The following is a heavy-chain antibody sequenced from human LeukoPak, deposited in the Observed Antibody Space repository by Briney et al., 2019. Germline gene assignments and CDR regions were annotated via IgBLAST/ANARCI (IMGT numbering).Heavy chain of an antibody. CDR2: INRSGST. CDR1: GGFLRGYY. CDR3: ARGGVGSWQLDY. D-gene: IGHD6-13*01. Sequence: SETLSLTCAVCGGFLRGYYWSWIRKPTGEGLEWLGEINRSGSTNYNPALTSRVTISVDTSKNQFSLKLSSVTAADTAVYYCARGGVGSWQLDYWGQGTLVTVSS. V-gene: IGHV4-34*01. J-gene: IGHJ4*02.